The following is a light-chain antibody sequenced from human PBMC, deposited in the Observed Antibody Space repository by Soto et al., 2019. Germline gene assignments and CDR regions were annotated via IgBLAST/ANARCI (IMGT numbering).Light chain of an antibody. CDR1: QSISSW. CDR3: QYYNDYCWT. Sequence: DIQLTQSPSTLSASVGDRVTITCRASQSISSWLAWYQQKPGKAPNLLIYKTSNFESGVPSRFSGSGSGTVFTLTISSLQPDDFATYYCQYYNDYCWTFGQGTKVEIK. J-gene: IGKJ1*01. V-gene: IGKV1-5*03. CDR2: KTS.